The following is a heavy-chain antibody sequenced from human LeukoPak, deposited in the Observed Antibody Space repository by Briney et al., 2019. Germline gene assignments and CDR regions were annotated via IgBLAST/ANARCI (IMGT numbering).Heavy chain of an antibody. CDR1: GYTFTGYF. Sequence: ASVKVSCKASGYTFTGYFLHWVRRAPGQGFEWMGWINPNSGGTYYTQRFQGRVTMTRDTSISTAYMELSSLRSDDTAVYYCARAQFLTAPAGTFANSWGQGTLVTVSS. CDR2: INPNSGGT. D-gene: IGHD6-13*01. CDR3: ARAQFLTAPAGTFANS. V-gene: IGHV1-2*02. J-gene: IGHJ4*02.